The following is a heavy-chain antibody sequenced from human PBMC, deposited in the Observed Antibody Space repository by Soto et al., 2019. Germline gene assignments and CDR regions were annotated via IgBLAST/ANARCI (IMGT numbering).Heavy chain of an antibody. J-gene: IGHJ5*01. Sequence: PSETLSLTCTVSGGSISIGGYYWSWIRQHPGKGLEWIGYIYYNGSTYYIPSLKSRVTMSVDTSKSQFSLNLSSVTVADTAVYYCARVFITGINRGWFDPWGQGTLVTVSS. CDR1: GGSISIGGYY. CDR2: IYYNGST. CDR3: ARVFITGINRGWFDP. D-gene: IGHD1-20*01. V-gene: IGHV4-31*03.